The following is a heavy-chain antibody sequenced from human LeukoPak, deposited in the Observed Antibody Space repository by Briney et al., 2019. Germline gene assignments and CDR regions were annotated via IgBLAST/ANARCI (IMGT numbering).Heavy chain of an antibody. CDR3: VRDAQRGFDYSNSLAY. CDR2: IWSDGTNR. V-gene: IGHV3-33*01. CDR1: EFIYSHYG. J-gene: IGHJ4*01. D-gene: IGHD4-11*01. Sequence: GRSLRLSCAASEFIYSHYGMHCVRQAPGKGLEWVAVIWSDGTNRFYAGSVKGRFTISRDNSQNTLFLQMNSLRAEDTAVYYCVRDAQRGFDYSNSLAYWGHGTLVTVSS.